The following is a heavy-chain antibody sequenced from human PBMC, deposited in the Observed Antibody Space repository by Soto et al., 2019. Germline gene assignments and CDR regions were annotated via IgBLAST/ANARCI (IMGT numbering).Heavy chain of an antibody. CDR1: GFTFSSYG. V-gene: IGHV3-33*01. D-gene: IGHD3-9*01. J-gene: IGHJ6*02. CDR3: ARDQAAGYLPHYYYGMDV. Sequence: QVQLVESGGGVVQPGRSLRLSCAASGFTFSSYGMHWVRQAPGKGLEWVAVIWYDGSNKYYADSVKGRFTISRDNSKNTLYLQMNSLRAEDTAVYYCARDQAAGYLPHYYYGMDVWPRDHGHRLL. CDR2: IWYDGSNK.